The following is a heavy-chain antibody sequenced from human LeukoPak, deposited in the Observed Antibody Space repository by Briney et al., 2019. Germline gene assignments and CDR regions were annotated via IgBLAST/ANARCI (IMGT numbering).Heavy chain of an antibody. CDR2: IIPIFGTA. CDR1: GGTFSSYA. Sequence: GSSVKVSCKASGGTFSSYAISWVRQAPGQGLEWMGGIIPIFGTANYAQKFQGRVTITADESTSTAYMELSSLRSEDTAVYYCARESKYYDILTGLYYSDYWGQGTLVTVSS. J-gene: IGHJ4*02. D-gene: IGHD3-9*01. V-gene: IGHV1-69*01. CDR3: ARESKYYDILTGLYYSDY.